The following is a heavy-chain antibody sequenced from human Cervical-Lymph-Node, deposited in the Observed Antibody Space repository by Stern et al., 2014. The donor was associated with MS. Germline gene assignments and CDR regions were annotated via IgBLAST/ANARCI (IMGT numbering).Heavy chain of an antibody. Sequence: EVQLVESGAEVKKPGESLKIACQGSGYTFPAYWIGWVRQMPGKSLEWMGIIYPGNSETRYGPSFEGQVTISADKFINTAYLQWNSLKASDTAMYYCARLYYYGSGIPVYFDFWGQGTLLTVSS. CDR3: ARLYYYGSGIPVYFDF. CDR1: GYTFPAYW. J-gene: IGHJ4*02. D-gene: IGHD3-10*01. V-gene: IGHV5-51*03. CDR2: IYPGNSET.